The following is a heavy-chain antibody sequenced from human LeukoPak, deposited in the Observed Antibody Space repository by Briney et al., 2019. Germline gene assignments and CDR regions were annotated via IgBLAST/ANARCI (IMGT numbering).Heavy chain of an antibody. CDR1: GGSISSYY. D-gene: IGHD3-22*01. CDR3: ARAPPYDSSGYYY. CDR2: IYYSGST. J-gene: IGHJ4*02. V-gene: IGHV4-59*01. Sequence: SETLSLTCTVSGGSISSYYWSWIRQPPGKGLEWIGYIYYSGSTNYNPSLKSRVTISVDTSKNQFSLKLSSVTAADTAVYYCARAPPYDSSGYYYWGQGTLVTVSS.